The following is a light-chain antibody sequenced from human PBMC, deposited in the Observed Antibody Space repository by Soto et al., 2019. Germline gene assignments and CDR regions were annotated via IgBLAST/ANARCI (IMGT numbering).Light chain of an antibody. CDR1: SSDVGGYYL. V-gene: IGLV2-14*02. CDR3: ISYTVSRSYV. CDR2: EGS. Sequence: QSVLTQPASVSGSPGQSITISCTGVSSDVGGYYLVSWYQHHSGKAPKLMIYEGSKRPSGVSNRFSGSKSGNTASLTISGLQAEDEADYYCISYTVSRSYVFGTGTKLTVL. J-gene: IGLJ1*01.